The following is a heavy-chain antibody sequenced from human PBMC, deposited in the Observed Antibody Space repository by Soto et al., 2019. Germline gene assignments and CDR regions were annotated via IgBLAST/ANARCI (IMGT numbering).Heavy chain of an antibody. Sequence: SETLSLTCAASGYSISSGYYWGWIRQPPGKGLEWIGSIYHSGSTYYNPSLKSRVTISVDTSKNQFSLKLSSVTAADTAVYYCARSRGGTTGDYWGQGTLVTVSS. CDR3: ARSRGGTTGDY. D-gene: IGHD1-7*01. J-gene: IGHJ4*02. V-gene: IGHV4-38-2*01. CDR1: GYSISSGYY. CDR2: IYHSGST.